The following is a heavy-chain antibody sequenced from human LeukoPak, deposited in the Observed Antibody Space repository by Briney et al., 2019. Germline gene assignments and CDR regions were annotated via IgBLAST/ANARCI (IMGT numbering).Heavy chain of an antibody. Sequence: GGSLRLSCAASGFTFRNYWMNWVRQAPGKGLECLANIKEDGSETYYADSVVGRFTISRDNAKNSLYLQMNSLRAEDTAVYYCAISGGNRAFDIWGQGTMVTVSS. V-gene: IGHV3-7*01. CDR3: AISGGNRAFDI. CDR1: GFTFRNYW. CDR2: IKEDGSET. D-gene: IGHD4-23*01. J-gene: IGHJ3*02.